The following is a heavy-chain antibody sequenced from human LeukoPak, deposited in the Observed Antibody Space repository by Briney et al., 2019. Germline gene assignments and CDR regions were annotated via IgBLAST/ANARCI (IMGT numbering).Heavy chain of an antibody. D-gene: IGHD3-16*01. V-gene: IGHV3-53*01. Sequence: GGSLTLSCAVSGLTVFTNDKTWLGQAPGKGLEWVSVLYSDGNTKYADSVQGRFTISRYNAKNSLYLQMTSLRTEDTAVYYCAWGTYYFEFWGQGTLVTVSS. J-gene: IGHJ4*02. CDR2: LYSDGNT. CDR1: GLTVFTND. CDR3: AWGTYYFEF.